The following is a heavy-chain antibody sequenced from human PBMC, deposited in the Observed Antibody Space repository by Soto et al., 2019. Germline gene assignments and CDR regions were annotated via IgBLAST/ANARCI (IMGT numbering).Heavy chain of an antibody. V-gene: IGHV4-31*03. CDR1: GGSISSGGYY. J-gene: IGHJ4*02. Sequence: PSETLSLTCTVSGGSISSGGYYWSWIRQHPGKGLEWIGYIYYSGSTYYNPSLKSRVTISVDTSKNQFSLKLSSVTAADTAVYYFAANPDDYIWGSYRYRPYWGQGTLVTVSS. D-gene: IGHD3-16*02. CDR2: IYYSGST. CDR3: AANPDDYIWGSYRYRPY.